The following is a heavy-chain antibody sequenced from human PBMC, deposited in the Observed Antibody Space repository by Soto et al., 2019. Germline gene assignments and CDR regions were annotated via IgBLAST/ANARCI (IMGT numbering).Heavy chain of an antibody. CDR3: AKRTGTYDI. CDR2: ISGNGDST. J-gene: IGHJ3*02. D-gene: IGHD4-17*01. V-gene: IGHV3-23*01. Sequence: GGSLRLSCAASGFTFSSYAMSWVRQAPEKGLEWVSAISGNGDSTYNADSVKGRFTISRDNSKNTLYLQMHSLSAEDTAIYSYAKRTGTYDIWSQGTMVTGSS. CDR1: GFTFSSYA.